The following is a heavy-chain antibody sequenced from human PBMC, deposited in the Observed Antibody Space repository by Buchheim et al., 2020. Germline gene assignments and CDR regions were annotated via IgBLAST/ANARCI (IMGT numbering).Heavy chain of an antibody. CDR1: GLTFSRFW. V-gene: IGHV3-7*04. CDR3: ARVYDYVWGNHRYTYYFDY. D-gene: IGHD3-16*02. J-gene: IGHJ4*02. CDR2: IKPDGNEK. Sequence: EEQLVESGGGLVQPGGSLTLSCVGSGLTFSRFWMSWVRQAPGKGLEWVANIKPDGNEKFYVDSVKGRFSISRDNSKKSLYLQMNSLRAEDTAVYYCARVYDYVWGNHRYTYYFDYWGQGTL.